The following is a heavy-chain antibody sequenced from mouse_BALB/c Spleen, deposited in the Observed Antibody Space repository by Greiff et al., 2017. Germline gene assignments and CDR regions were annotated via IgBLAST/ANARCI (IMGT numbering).Heavy chain of an antibody. J-gene: IGHJ2*01. CDR3: ARSTVVVPFDY. D-gene: IGHD1-1*01. CDR2: IYPYNGGT. V-gene: IGHV1S29*02. CDR1: GYTFTDYN. Sequence: VQLKESGPELVKPGASVKISCKASGYTFTDYNMHWVKQSHGKSLEWIGYIYPYNGGTGYNQKFKSKATLTVDNSSSTAYMELRSLTSEDSAVYYCARSTVVVPFDYWGQGTTLTVSS.